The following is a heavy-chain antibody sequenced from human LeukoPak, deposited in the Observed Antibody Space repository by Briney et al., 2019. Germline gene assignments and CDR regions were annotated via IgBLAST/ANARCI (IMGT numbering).Heavy chain of an antibody. CDR2: INSDGSNT. D-gene: IGHD6-19*01. CDR1: GLTFSSYE. CDR3: ASDHVAGPHYYDGMDD. Sequence: PGGSLRLSCAASGLTFSSYEMNWVRQAPGKRLVWVSRINSDGSNTSYADSVKGRFTISRDNAKNTLNLQMNSLRAEDTAVYYCASDHVAGPHYYDGMDDWGQGTTVTVSS. J-gene: IGHJ6*02. V-gene: IGHV3-74*01.